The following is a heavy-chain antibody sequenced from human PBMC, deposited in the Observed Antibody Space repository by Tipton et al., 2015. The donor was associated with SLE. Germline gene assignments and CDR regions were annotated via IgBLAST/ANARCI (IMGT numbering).Heavy chain of an antibody. CDR3: AKDIGYSSSWSGFDY. CDR2: INSDGSST. Sequence: SLRLSCAASGFTFSSYWMHWVRQAPGKGLVWVSRINSDGSSTSYADSVKGRFTISRDNAKNTQYLQMNSLRAEDTAVYYCAKDIGYSSSWSGFDYWGQGTLVTVSS. J-gene: IGHJ4*02. V-gene: IGHV3-74*01. CDR1: GFTFSSYW. D-gene: IGHD6-13*01.